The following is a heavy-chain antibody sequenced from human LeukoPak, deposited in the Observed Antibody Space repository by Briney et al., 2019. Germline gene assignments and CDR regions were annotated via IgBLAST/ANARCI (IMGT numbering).Heavy chain of an antibody. J-gene: IGHJ4*02. Sequence: GSLRLSCAASGLTFSSYAMSWVRQAPGKGLEWVSAISGSGGSTYYADSVKGRFTISRDNSKNTLYLQMNSLRAEDTAVYYCAKDTYYYDSSGYYPDYWGQGTLVTVSS. CDR2: ISGSGGST. CDR1: GLTFSSYA. D-gene: IGHD3-22*01. CDR3: AKDTYYYDSSGYYPDY. V-gene: IGHV3-23*01.